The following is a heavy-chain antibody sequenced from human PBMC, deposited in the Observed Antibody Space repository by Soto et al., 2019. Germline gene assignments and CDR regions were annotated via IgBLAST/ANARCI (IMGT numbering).Heavy chain of an antibody. CDR2: ISAYNGNT. V-gene: IGHV1-18*01. D-gene: IGHD1-7*01. J-gene: IGHJ4*02. CDR3: ARGAPSLELRHY. CDR1: GYTFTSYG. Sequence: ASVKVSCKASGYTFTSYGISWVRQAPGQGLEWMGWISAYNGNTNYAQKLQGRVTMTTDTSTSTVYMELSSLRSEDTAVYYCARGAPSLELRHYWGQGTLVTVSS.